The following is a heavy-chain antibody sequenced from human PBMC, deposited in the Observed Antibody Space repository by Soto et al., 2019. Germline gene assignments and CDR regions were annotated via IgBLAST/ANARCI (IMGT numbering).Heavy chain of an antibody. D-gene: IGHD6-25*01. J-gene: IGHJ4*02. Sequence: TGGSLRLSCAASGFTFSNYAMSWVRQAPGKGLEWVSAISGSGGTTYNADSVKGRFTISRDNSKNTLYLQMDSLRAEDTAVYYCAKFFVGTGGSSGWPWYFDHWGQGTLVTVSS. V-gene: IGHV3-23*01. CDR2: ISGSGGTT. CDR3: AKFFVGTGGSSGWPWYFDH. CDR1: GFTFSNYA.